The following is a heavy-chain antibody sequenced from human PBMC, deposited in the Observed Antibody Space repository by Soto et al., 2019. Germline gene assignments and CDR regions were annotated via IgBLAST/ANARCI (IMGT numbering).Heavy chain of an antibody. CDR1: CGSISIYY. V-gene: IGHV4-4*07. CDR3: AGTVWTSREY. CDR2: IYTSGST. J-gene: IGHJ4*02. D-gene: IGHD1-1*01. Sequence: LSLTFTVSCGSISIYYWSLIRQPAGKGLEWIGRIYTSGSTNYNPSLKSRVTMSVDTSKNQFSLKLSSVTAADTAVYYCAGTVWTSREYWGQGTLVTVSS.